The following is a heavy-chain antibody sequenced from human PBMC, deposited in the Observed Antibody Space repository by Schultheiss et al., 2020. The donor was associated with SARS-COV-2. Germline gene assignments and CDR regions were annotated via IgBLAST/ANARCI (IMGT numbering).Heavy chain of an antibody. D-gene: IGHD2-2*01. CDR2: IYYSGST. CDR3: AGRYCSSTSCYASPVDI. Sequence: SETLSLTCTVSGGSISSSSYYWSWIRQPPGKGLEWIGYIYYSGSTNYNPSLKSRVTISVDTSKNQFSLKLSSVTAADTAVYYCAGRYCSSTSCYASPVDIWGQGTMVTVSS. CDR1: GGSISSSSYY. J-gene: IGHJ3*02. V-gene: IGHV4-61*01.